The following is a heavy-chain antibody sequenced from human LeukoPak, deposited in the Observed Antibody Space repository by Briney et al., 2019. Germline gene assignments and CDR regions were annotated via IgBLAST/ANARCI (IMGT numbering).Heavy chain of an antibody. J-gene: IGHJ4*02. CDR2: ISGRTGST. Sequence: GGSLRLSCAASGFTFSNYAMNWVRQAPGKGLEWVSLISGRTGSTYYADSVKGRFSISRDNSKNTVYLQMNSLSLNVPAISYCAKGPVSAIVGATTLDYWGQGTLVPVSS. V-gene: IGHV3-23*01. CDR3: AKGPVSAIVGATTLDY. CDR1: GFTFSNYA. D-gene: IGHD1-26*01.